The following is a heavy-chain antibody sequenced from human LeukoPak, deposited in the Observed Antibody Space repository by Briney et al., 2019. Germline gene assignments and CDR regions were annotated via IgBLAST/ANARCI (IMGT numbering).Heavy chain of an antibody. V-gene: IGHV3-9*01. Sequence: GRSLRLSCAASGFTFDDYAMHWVRQAPGKGLEWVSGISWNIDNIDYADSVRGRFTISRDNAKNSLYLQMNSLRAEDTALYYCAEDYDYGFDYWGQGTLVTVSS. CDR3: AEDYDYGFDY. CDR1: GFTFDDYA. D-gene: IGHD4-17*01. J-gene: IGHJ4*02. CDR2: ISWNIDNI.